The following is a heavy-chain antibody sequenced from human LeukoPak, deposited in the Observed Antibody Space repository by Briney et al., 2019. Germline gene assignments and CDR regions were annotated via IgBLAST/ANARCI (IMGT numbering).Heavy chain of an antibody. V-gene: IGHV3-48*02. Sequence: TGGSLRLSCAASGFTFSSYSMNWVRQAPGKGLEWVSYISSSSSTIYYADSVKGRFTISRDNAKNSLYLQMNSLRDEDTAVYYCARAALNYVYYYGMDVWGQGTTVTVSS. CDR3: ARAALNYVYYYGMDV. D-gene: IGHD1-7*01. CDR2: ISSSSSTI. CDR1: GFTFSSYS. J-gene: IGHJ6*02.